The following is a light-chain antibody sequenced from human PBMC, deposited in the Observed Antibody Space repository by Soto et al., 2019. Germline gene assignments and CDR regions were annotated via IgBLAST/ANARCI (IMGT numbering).Light chain of an antibody. J-gene: IGKJ1*01. CDR2: GAS. CDR3: QHYGSSWT. Sequence: EIVLTQSPGTLSLSPGERATLSCRASQTGSSNYLAWFQQKGGQAPRLLIFGASSRAAGIPDRFSGSVSGTDFILTISRLEREDFAVYYCQHYGSSWTFGQGTKVEI. V-gene: IGKV3-20*01. CDR1: QTGSSNY.